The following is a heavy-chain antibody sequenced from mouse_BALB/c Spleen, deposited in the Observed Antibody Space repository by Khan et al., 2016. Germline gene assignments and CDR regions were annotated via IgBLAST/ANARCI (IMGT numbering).Heavy chain of an antibody. CDR1: GFNIKDTY. CDR2: IDPANGNT. CDR3: ARSPYDYDVGFAY. Sequence: VRLQRSGAELGKPGASVKLSCTASGFNIKDTYMHWVKQRPEQGREWIGRIDPANGNTKYDPKFQGKATITADTSSNTAYLQLSSLTSEDTADYYCARSPYDYDVGFAYWGQGTLVTVSA. V-gene: IGHV14-3*02. D-gene: IGHD2-4*01. J-gene: IGHJ3*01.